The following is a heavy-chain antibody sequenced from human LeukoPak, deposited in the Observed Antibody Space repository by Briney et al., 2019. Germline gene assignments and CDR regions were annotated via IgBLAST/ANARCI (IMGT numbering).Heavy chain of an antibody. J-gene: IGHJ5*02. Sequence: SETLSLTCTVYGGSISSSSHYWGWILQPPGKGLKWIGDIHYSGTTYYNPSLKSRVTISVDTSKNQFSLKLTSVTAADTAVYYCARRLIGFDTWGQGTLVTVSS. D-gene: IGHD3-22*01. V-gene: IGHV4-39*01. CDR2: IHYSGTT. CDR3: ARRLIGFDT. CDR1: GGSISSSSHY.